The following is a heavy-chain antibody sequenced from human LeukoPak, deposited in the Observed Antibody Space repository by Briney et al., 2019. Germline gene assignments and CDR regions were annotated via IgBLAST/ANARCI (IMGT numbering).Heavy chain of an antibody. Sequence: GGSLTLSRAASGFTFSSYSLNGVRQAPRKGLAWVSSISINSSYIYYADSVKGRFTISRDNAKHSLYLQMNSLRAEDTAVYYCARDLYGDYSLAYYYYYMDVWGKGTTVTVSS. CDR2: ISINSSYI. D-gene: IGHD4-17*01. J-gene: IGHJ6*03. CDR3: ARDLYGDYSLAYYYYYMDV. CDR1: GFTFSSYS. V-gene: IGHV3-21*01.